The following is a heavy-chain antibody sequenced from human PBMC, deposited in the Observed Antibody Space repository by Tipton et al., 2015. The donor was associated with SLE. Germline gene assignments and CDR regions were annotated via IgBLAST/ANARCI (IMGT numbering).Heavy chain of an antibody. D-gene: IGHD4-23*01. CDR3: ATEGGVVTRGDY. CDR2: IYYSGST. CDR1: GGSISSHY. J-gene: IGHJ4*02. Sequence: TLSLTCTVSGGSISSHYWSWIRQPPGKGLEWIGYIYYSGSTNYNPSLKSRVTISVDTSKNQFSLKLSSVTAADTAVYYCATEGGVVTRGDYWGQGTLVTVSS. V-gene: IGHV4-4*08.